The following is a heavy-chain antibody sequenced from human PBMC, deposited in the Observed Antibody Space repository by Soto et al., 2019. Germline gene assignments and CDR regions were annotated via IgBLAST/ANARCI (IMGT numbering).Heavy chain of an antibody. CDR2: ISGSGGST. V-gene: IGHV3-23*01. J-gene: IGHJ3*02. Sequence: EGQLLESARGLVQPGGSLRLCCAASGFTFSSYAMSCVRQAPGKGLEWVSAISGSGGSTYYADSVKGRFTISRDNSKNTLYLQMNSLRAEDTAVYYCAKDPLMLVFSGAFDIWGQGTMVTVSS. CDR1: GFTFSSYA. CDR3: AKDPLMLVFSGAFDI. D-gene: IGHD3-10*01.